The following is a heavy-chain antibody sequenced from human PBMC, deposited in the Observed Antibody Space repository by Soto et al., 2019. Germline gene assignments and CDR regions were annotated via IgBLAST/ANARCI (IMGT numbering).Heavy chain of an antibody. D-gene: IGHD2-8*02. CDR1: GFTFSSYE. CDR2: ILVDGRT. V-gene: IGHV3-23*01. Sequence: SLRLSCAASGFTFSSYEMTWVRQAPGKGLEWVSTILVDGRTFYVDSVKGRFTISRDSSQNTVYLQMNSLTAGDTALYYCAKATATGGGAFDICGQGTMVTVSS. CDR3: AKATATGGGAFDI. J-gene: IGHJ3*02.